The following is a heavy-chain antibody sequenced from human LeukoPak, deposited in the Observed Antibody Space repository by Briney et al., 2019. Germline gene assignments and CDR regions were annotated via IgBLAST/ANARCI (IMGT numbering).Heavy chain of an antibody. V-gene: IGHV3-23*01. D-gene: IGHD3-9*01. Sequence: GGSLRLSCAASGFTFSSYAMSWVRQAPGKGLEWVSAISGSGGSTYYADSVKGRFTISRDNSKNTLYLQMNSLRAEDTAVYYCAKELPTPGYFDWLLPEAFDYWGQGTLVTVSS. CDR3: AKELPTPGYFDWLLPEAFDY. CDR1: GFTFSSYA. J-gene: IGHJ4*02. CDR2: ISGSGGST.